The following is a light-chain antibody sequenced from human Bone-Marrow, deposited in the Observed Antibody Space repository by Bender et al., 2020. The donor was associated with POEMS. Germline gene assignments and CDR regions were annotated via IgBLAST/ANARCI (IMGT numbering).Light chain of an antibody. CDR3: ATWDGSLDARR. V-gene: IGLV1-44*01. J-gene: IGLJ2*01. Sequence: QSVLTQPPSASGTPGQRVTISCSGGSIGRNPINWYQQLPGTAPRLVIYADDRRPSGFPNRFSASKSGSSASLAVSGLQSEDAADYDCATWDGSLDARRFGGGTKLTVL. CDR1: SIGRNP. CDR2: ADD.